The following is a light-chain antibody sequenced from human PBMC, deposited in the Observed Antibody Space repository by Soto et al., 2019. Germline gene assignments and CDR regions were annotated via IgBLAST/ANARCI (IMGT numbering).Light chain of an antibody. CDR1: QGIGNY. CDR2: AAS. CDR3: QQYDSCPLP. V-gene: IGKV1-16*02. Sequence: DLQMTQSPSSLSASVGHTVTITCRASQGIGNYLAWFQQKPGKAPQSLIYAASSLQSGVPPKFSGGASGTDFTLAISSLQPEDSATYYCQQYDSCPLPFGGGTKVEI. J-gene: IGKJ4*01.